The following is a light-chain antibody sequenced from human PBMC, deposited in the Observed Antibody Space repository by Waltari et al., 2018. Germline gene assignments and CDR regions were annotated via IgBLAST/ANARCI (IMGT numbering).Light chain of an antibody. CDR3: QQGSSFPPT. Sequence: EIQMTQSPSSVSASVGDRVTLTCRAGQEIASALAWYQQKPGQAPNLLFYAVSSLQSGVPSRFSGSGSGTDFTLTISSLQPEDSATYYCQQGSSFPPTFGQGTKVEIK. J-gene: IGKJ1*01. CDR2: AVS. CDR1: QEIASA. V-gene: IGKV1-12*01.